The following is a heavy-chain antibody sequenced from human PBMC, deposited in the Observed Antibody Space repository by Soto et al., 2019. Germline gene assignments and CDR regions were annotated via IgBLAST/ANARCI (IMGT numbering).Heavy chain of an antibody. J-gene: IGHJ4*02. CDR2: IKQDGSEK. D-gene: IGHD4-17*01. CDR1: GFMFSSYW. V-gene: IGHV3-7*01. CDR3: VRERRVCGDYVTTFDY. Sequence: EVPLVESGGGLVQPGGSQRLSCAASGFMFSSYWMSWVRQAPGKGLEWVANIKQDGSEKYYVDSVKGRFTISRDNATNSQYMKINSLRAEDTAVYYCVRERRVCGDYVTTFDYWGQGTLVTVSS.